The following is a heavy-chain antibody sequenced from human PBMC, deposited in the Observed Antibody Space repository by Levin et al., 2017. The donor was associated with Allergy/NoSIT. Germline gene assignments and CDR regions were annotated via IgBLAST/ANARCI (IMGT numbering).Heavy chain of an antibody. CDR3: AWETWFRFDY. CDR2: IKEDGSEK. J-gene: IGHJ4*02. V-gene: IGHV3-7*04. Sequence: GGSLRLSCAAPGITFSHSWMSWVRQAPGKGLEWVANIKEDGSEKYFVDSVKGRFTISRDNAENSLWLQMNSLRVEDTAVYYCAWETWFRFDYWGQGTPVTVSS. CDR1: GITFSHSW. D-gene: IGHD3-10*01.